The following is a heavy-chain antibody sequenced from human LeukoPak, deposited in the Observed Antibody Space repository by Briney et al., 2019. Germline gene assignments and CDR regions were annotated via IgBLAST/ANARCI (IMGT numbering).Heavy chain of an antibody. CDR2: IIPIFGIA. D-gene: IGHD3-22*01. CDR1: GGTFSSYA. V-gene: IGHV1-69*04. CDR3: ARVQDYYDSSGYYSY. Sequence: SVKVSCKASGGTFSSYAISWVRQAPGQGLEWMGRIIPIFGIANYAQKFQGRVTITADKSTSTAYMELSSLRSEDTAVYYCARVQDYYDSSGYYSYWGQGTLVTVSS. J-gene: IGHJ4*02.